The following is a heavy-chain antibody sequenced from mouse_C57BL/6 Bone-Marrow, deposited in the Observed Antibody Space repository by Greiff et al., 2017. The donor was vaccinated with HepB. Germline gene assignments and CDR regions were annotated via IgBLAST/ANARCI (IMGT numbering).Heavy chain of an antibody. CDR3: AKTGIRDYDREAGFAY. V-gene: IGHV2-3*01. CDR2: IWGDGST. J-gene: IGHJ3*01. CDR1: GISLTSYG. D-gene: IGHD2-4*01. Sequence: QVQLQQSGPGLVAPSQSLSITCTVSGISLTSYGVSWVRQPPGKGLEWLGVIWGDGSTNYHSALISRLSISKDNSKSQVFLKLNSLQTDDTATYYCAKTGIRDYDREAGFAYWGQGTLVTVSA.